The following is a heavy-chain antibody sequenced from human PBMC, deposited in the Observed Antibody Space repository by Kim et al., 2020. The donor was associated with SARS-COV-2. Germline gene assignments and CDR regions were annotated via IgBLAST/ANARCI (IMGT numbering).Heavy chain of an antibody. V-gene: IGHV6-1*01. CDR3: ARDVVGWSGYYYSYYFDY. Sequence: SQTLSLTCAISGDRVSSNSAAWNWIRQSPSRGLEWLGRTYYRSKWYNDYAVSVKSRITINPDTSKNQFSLQLNSVTPEDTAVYYCARDVVGWSGYYYSYYFDYWGQGTLVTVSS. CDR2: TYYRSKWYN. D-gene: IGHD3-3*01. CDR1: GDRVSSNSAA. J-gene: IGHJ4*02.